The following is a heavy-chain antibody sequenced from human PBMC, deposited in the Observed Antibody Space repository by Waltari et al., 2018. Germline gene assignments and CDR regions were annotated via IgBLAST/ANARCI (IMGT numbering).Heavy chain of an antibody. V-gene: IGHV3-23*03. D-gene: IGHD6-13*01. CDR2: IYSGGST. Sequence: EVQLLESGGGLVQPGGSLRLSCAASGFTFSSYAMSWVRQAPGKGLEWVSVIYSGGSTYYADSLKGRFTISRDNSKNTLYLQMNSLRAEDTAVYYCAKEAAAGDYWGQGTLVTVSS. CDR1: GFTFSSYA. CDR3: AKEAAAGDY. J-gene: IGHJ4*02.